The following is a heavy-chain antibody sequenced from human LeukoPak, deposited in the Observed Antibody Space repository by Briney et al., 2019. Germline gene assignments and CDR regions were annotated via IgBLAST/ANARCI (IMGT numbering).Heavy chain of an antibody. CDR1: GYSISSGYY. CDR2: IYHSGST. CDR3: ARDQQLWLTRYFDY. V-gene: IGHV4-38-2*02. J-gene: IGHJ4*02. Sequence: SETLSLTCTVSGYSISSGYYWGWIRQPPGKGLEWIGSIYHSGSTYYNPSLKSRATISVDTSKNQFSLKLSSVTAADTAVYYCARDQQLWLTRYFDYWGQGTLVTVSS. D-gene: IGHD5-18*01.